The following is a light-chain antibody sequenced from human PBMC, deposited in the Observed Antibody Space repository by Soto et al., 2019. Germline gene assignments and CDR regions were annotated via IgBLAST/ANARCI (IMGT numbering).Light chain of an antibody. V-gene: IGLV2-14*01. CDR1: SSDVGGYNY. CDR3: SSYTSSSAPLDV. CDR2: DVS. J-gene: IGLJ1*01. Sequence: QSALTQPASVSGSPGQSITISCTGTSSDVGGYNYDSWFQQHPGKAPKLMIYDVSNRPSGVSNRFSGSKSGNTASLTISGLQAEDEADYYCSSYTSSSAPLDVFGTGTKVTVL.